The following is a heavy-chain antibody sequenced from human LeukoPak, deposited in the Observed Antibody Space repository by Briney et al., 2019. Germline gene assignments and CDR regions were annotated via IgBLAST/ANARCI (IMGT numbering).Heavy chain of an antibody. CDR2: INHSGST. CDR1: GGSFSGYY. J-gene: IGHJ6*03. V-gene: IGHV4-34*01. D-gene: IGHD4-17*01. Sequence: PSETLSLTCAVYGGSFSGYYWSWIRQPPGKGLEWIGEINHSGSTNYNPSLKSRVTISVDTSKNQFSLKLSSVTAADTAVYYCARRDYGEQGLRYYYYMDVWGKGTTVTISS. CDR3: ARRDYGEQGLRYYYYMDV.